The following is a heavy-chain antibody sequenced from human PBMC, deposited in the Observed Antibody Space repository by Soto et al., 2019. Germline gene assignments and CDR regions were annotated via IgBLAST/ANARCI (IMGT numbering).Heavy chain of an antibody. J-gene: IGHJ4*02. D-gene: IGHD1-26*01. Sequence: QVQLVQSGAEVKKPGASVKVSCKASGYTCTSYAMHWVRQAPGQRLEWMGWINAGNGNTKYSQKFQGRVTITRDTSASTAYRELSSLRSEDTAVYYCARVRGSYFSYFDFWGQGTLVTVSS. CDR3: ARVRGSYFSYFDF. V-gene: IGHV1-3*01. CDR1: GYTCTSYA. CDR2: INAGNGNT.